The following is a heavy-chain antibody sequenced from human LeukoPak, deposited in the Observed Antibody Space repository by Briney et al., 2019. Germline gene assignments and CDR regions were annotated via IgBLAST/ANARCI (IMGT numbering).Heavy chain of an antibody. CDR1: GITFSYYS. D-gene: IGHD1-26*01. CDR3: ATDRGGGVGARGY. J-gene: IGHJ4*02. V-gene: IGHV3-48*04. CDR2: ISSTGNTI. Sequence: GGSLRLSCAVSGITFSYYSMNWVRQAPGKGLEWVSYISSTGNTIYYADSLKGRFTISRDSAKSLLYLQMYSLRVEDTAVYYCATDRGGGVGARGYWGQGTLVTVSS.